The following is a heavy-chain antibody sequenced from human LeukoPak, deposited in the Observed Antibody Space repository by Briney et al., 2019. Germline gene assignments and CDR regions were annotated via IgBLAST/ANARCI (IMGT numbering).Heavy chain of an antibody. Sequence: GGSLRLSCAVSGFTFSDFWMNWVRRSPGKGLEWVASINQNGGETSYVDSVKGRFTISRDNPKNSLYLQMSSLRAEDTAVYYCARDFGPPGYWGQGTLVTVSS. CDR1: GFTFSDFW. V-gene: IGHV3-7*01. CDR2: INQNGGET. CDR3: ARDFGPPGY. D-gene: IGHD3-10*01. J-gene: IGHJ4*02.